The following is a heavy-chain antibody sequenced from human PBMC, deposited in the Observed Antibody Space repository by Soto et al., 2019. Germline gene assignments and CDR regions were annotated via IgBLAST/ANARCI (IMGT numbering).Heavy chain of an antibody. CDR1: GGSISSYY. CDR2: IYTSGST. D-gene: IGHD6-13*01. Sequence: PSETLSLTCTVSGGSISSYYWSWIRQPAGKGLEWIGRIYTSGSTNYNPSLKSRVTMSVDTSKNQFSLKLSSVTAADTAVYYCARERVAAAGIDWFDPWGQGILVTVSS. CDR3: ARERVAAAGIDWFDP. J-gene: IGHJ5*02. V-gene: IGHV4-4*07.